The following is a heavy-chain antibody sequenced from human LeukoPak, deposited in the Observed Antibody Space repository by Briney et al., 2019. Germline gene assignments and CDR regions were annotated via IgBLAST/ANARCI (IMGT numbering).Heavy chain of an antibody. CDR1: GFTFSSNG. CDR3: TTDRGYSST. Sequence: GGSLRLSCAASGFTFSSNGMHWVRQAPGRGVEWVAFIWYDGSNKYYADSVKGRLTISRDNSKNTLYLQMNSLRAEDTAVYYCTTDRGYSSTWGQGTLVTVSS. V-gene: IGHV3-30*02. J-gene: IGHJ4*02. CDR2: IWYDGSNK. D-gene: IGHD5-18*01.